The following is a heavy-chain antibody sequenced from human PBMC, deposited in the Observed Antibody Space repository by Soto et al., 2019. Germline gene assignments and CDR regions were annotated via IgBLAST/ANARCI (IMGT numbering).Heavy chain of an antibody. Sequence: EVQLVESGGGLVKPGGSLTLSCVVSGFTFSNAWMNWVRQAPGGGLQWVGRITSNTDGATTSYATPVKGRFTISRDDSKNTLYLHMNSLKTEDTAVYYCATDHDDVVVTAPTNALEVWGQGTTVTVSS. CDR3: ATDHDDVVVTAPTNALEV. CDR1: GFTFSNAW. CDR2: ITSNTDGATT. D-gene: IGHD2-21*02. J-gene: IGHJ3*01. V-gene: IGHV3-15*07.